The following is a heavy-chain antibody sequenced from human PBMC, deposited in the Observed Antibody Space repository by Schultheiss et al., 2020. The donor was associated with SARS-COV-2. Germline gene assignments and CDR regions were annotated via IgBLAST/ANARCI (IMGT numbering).Heavy chain of an antibody. Sequence: SETLSLTCTVSGGSISSSSYYWGWIRQPPGKGLEWIGSIYHSGNTYYNPSLKSRVTISVDRSKNLFSLRLSSVTAADTAVYYCARAGSSIEPGWFDPWGQGTLVTVSS. CDR2: IYHSGNT. CDR1: GGSISSSSYY. D-gene: IGHD6-13*01. CDR3: ARAGSSIEPGWFDP. V-gene: IGHV4-39*07. J-gene: IGHJ5*02.